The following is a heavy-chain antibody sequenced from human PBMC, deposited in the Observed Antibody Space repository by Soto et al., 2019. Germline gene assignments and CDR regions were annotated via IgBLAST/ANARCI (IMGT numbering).Heavy chain of an antibody. Sequence: ASVKVSCKASGYTFTGYYMHWVRQAPGQGLEWMGWINPNSGGTNYAQKFQGRVTMTRDTSISTAYMELSRLRSDDTAVYYCASTSDYVWGSYHKPYYYGMDVWGQGTTVTVSS. CDR3: ASTSDYVWGSYHKPYYYGMDV. CDR2: INPNSGGT. D-gene: IGHD3-16*01. J-gene: IGHJ6*02. V-gene: IGHV1-2*02. CDR1: GYTFTGYY.